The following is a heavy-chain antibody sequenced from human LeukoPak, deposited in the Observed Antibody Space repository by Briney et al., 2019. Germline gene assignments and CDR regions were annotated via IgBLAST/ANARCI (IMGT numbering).Heavy chain of an antibody. CDR1: GGSISSYY. Sequence: KTSETLSLTCTVSGGSISSYYWSWIRQPAGKGLEWIGRIYSSGSTNYNPSLKSRVTMSEDTSKNQFSLKLNSMTAADTAVYYCARHSSGYYEHHAFDIWGQGTMVTVSS. D-gene: IGHD3-22*01. J-gene: IGHJ3*02. V-gene: IGHV4-4*07. CDR2: IYSSGST. CDR3: ARHSSGYYEHHAFDI.